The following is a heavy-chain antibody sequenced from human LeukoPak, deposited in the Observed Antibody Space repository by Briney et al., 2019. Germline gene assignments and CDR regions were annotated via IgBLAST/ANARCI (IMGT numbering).Heavy chain of an antibody. CDR1: GGSLSPYY. CDR3: ARVAGYSSGWYGFDY. D-gene: IGHD6-19*01. V-gene: IGHV4-59*12. Sequence: SETLSLTCTVSGGSLSPYYWSWIRQSPGKGLEWIGYISYSGSTNYNPSLKSRVTISVDKSKNQFSLKLSSVTAADTAVYYCARVAGYSSGWYGFDYWGQGTLVTVSS. CDR2: ISYSGST. J-gene: IGHJ4*02.